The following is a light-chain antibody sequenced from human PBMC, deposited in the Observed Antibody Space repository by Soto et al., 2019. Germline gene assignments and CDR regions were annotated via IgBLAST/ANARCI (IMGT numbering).Light chain of an antibody. J-gene: IGLJ2*01. V-gene: IGLV1-47*01. CDR1: SSNIGSNY. CDR3: AAWDDSLSGVV. CDR2: RNN. Sequence: QSVLTQPPSASGTPGQRVTISCSGSSSNIGSNYVYWYQQLPGTAPTLLIYRNNQRPSGVPDGFSGSKSGTSASLAISGLRSEDEADYYCAAWDDSLSGVVFGGGTKVTVL.